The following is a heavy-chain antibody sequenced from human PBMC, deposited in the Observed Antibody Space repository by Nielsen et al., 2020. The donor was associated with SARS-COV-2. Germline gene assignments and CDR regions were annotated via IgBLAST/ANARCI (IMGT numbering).Heavy chain of an antibody. D-gene: IGHD2-2*02. J-gene: IGHJ5*02. Sequence: GESLKISCAASGFIFRNNGMFWVRQAPGKGLEWVARIKSKPSGGTIDYAAPVQGRFTISRDDSENTLYLQMNSLQTEDTAVYYCTTLYRLDPWGQGTLVTVSS. CDR3: TTLYRLDP. CDR2: IKSKPSGGTI. V-gene: IGHV3-15*01. CDR1: GFIFRNNG.